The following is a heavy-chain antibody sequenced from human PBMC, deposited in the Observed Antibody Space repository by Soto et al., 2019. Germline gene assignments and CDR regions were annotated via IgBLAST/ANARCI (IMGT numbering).Heavy chain of an antibody. CDR1: GGSISSGGYY. D-gene: IGHD7-27*01. CDR2: IYYSGST. V-gene: IGHV4-31*03. CDR3: ASATTGLGTRYYFDY. J-gene: IGHJ4*02. Sequence: SETLSLTCTVSGGSISSGGYYWSWIRQHPGKGLEWIGYIYYSGSTYYNLSLKSRVTISVDTSKNQFSLKLSSVTAADTAVYYCASATTGLGTRYYFDYWGQGTLVTVSS.